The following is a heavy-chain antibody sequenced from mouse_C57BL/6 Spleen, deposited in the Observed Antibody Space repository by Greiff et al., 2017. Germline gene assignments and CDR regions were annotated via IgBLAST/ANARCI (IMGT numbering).Heavy chain of an antibody. CDR1: GYAFTNYL. D-gene: IGHD3-2*02. CDR2: INPGSGGT. J-gene: IGHJ2*01. CDR3: ARRGAAQSHFGD. V-gene: IGHV1-54*01. Sequence: QVQLKQSGAELVRPGTSVKVSCKASGYAFTNYLIEWVKQRPGQGLEWIGVINPGSGGTNYNEKFKGKATLTADKSSSTAYMQLSSLTSEDSAVYFCARRGAAQSHFGDWGQGTTLTVSS.